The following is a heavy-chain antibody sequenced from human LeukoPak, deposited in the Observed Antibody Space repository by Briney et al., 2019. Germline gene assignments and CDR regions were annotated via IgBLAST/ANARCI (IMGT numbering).Heavy chain of an antibody. CDR3: ATSGSYSDGEY. D-gene: IGHD1-26*01. CDR2: ISSSSSYI. J-gene: IGHJ4*02. Sequence: GGSLRLSCAASGFTFSSYSMNWVRQAPGKGLEWVSSISSSSSYIHYADSVKGRFTISRDNAKNSLYLQMNSLRAEDTAVYYCATSGSYSDGEYWGQGTLVTVSS. V-gene: IGHV3-21*01. CDR1: GFTFSSYS.